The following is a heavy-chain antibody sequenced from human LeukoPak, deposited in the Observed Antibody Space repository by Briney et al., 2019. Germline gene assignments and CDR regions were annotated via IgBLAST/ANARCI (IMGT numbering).Heavy chain of an antibody. CDR2: IYTSGST. CDR3: ASGREMATITDY. Sequence: SETLSLTCTVSGGSINSYYWSWIRQPPGKGLEWIGYIYTSGSTNYNPSLKSRVTISVDTSKNQFSLKLSSVTAADTVVYYCASGREMATITDYWGQGTLVTVSS. V-gene: IGHV4-4*09. J-gene: IGHJ4*02. CDR1: GGSINSYY. D-gene: IGHD5-24*01.